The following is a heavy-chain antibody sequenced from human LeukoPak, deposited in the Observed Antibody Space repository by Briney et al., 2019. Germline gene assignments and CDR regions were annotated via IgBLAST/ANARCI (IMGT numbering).Heavy chain of an antibody. D-gene: IGHD3-10*01. CDR1: GCTFTSYY. CDR3: ARDPYYYGSGSPE. Sequence: ASVKVSCKASGCTFTSYYMHWVRQAPGQGLEWMGIINPSGGSTSYAQKFQGRVTMTRDMSTSTVYMELSSLRSEDTAVYYCARDPYYYGSGSPEWGQGTLVTVSS. J-gene: IGHJ4*02. V-gene: IGHV1-46*01. CDR2: INPSGGST.